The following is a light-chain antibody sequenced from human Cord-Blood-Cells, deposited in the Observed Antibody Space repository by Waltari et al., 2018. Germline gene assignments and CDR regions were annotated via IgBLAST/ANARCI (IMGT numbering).Light chain of an antibody. CDR1: QSVSSSY. CDR3: QQYGSSPPLT. Sequence: EIVLTQSPGPLSLSPGERATLSCRASQSVSSSYLAWYQQKPGQAPSLLIYGASSRATGSPDRCSGSGSGTDFTRTSSRLEPEDFAVYYCQQYGSSPPLTFGGGTKVEIK. CDR2: GAS. V-gene: IGKV3-20*01. J-gene: IGKJ4*01.